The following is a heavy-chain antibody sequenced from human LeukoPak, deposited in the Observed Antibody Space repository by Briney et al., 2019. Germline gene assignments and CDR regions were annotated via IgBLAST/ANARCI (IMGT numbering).Heavy chain of an antibody. D-gene: IGHD3-10*01. CDR2: IYPGASDP. CDR3: ARQPGAGWFDP. V-gene: IGHV5-51*01. Sequence: GESLKISCKGSGYIFTSYWIGWVRQMPVKSLEWMGIIYPGASDPRYSPSFQGQATISADKSISTAYLQWSSLKASDTAMYYCARQPGAGWFDPWGQGTLVTVSS. CDR1: GYIFTSYW. J-gene: IGHJ5*02.